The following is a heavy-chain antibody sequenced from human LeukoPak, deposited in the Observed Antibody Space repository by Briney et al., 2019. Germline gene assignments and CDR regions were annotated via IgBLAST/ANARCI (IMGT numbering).Heavy chain of an antibody. J-gene: IGHJ3*01. Sequence: GGSLRLSCAASGFAFSRNDMFWVRQAPGKGLEWVSCTSGSSGATYYADSVRGRFTISRDNSKNTVFLQMNSLRAEDTAIYYCAKGGPGAFDFWGQGTMVTVSS. D-gene: IGHD2-15*01. CDR1: GFAFSRND. CDR2: TSGSSGAT. CDR3: AKGGPGAFDF. V-gene: IGHV3-23*01.